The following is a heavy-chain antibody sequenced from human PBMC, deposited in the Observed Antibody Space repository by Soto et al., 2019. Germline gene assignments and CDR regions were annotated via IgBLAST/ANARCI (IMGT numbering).Heavy chain of an antibody. CDR1: GFTFSSYG. D-gene: IGHD6-13*01. J-gene: IGHJ4*02. V-gene: IGHV3-30*18. Sequence: QVQLVESGGVVVQPGRSLRLSCAASGFTFSSYGMHWVRQAPGKGLEWVAVISYDGSNKYYADSVQGRFTISRDNSKNPLYLQMTSLRAEDTAVYYCAKDGSSWQYYVDYWGEGTLGTVSS. CDR2: ISYDGSNK. CDR3: AKDGSSWQYYVDY.